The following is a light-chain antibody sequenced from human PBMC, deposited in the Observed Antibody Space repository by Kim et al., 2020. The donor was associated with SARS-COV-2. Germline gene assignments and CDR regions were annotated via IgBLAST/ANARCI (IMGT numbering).Light chain of an antibody. V-gene: IGKV1-27*01. J-gene: IGKJ2*02. CDR3: QKYNSAPRT. CDR1: QDLKNY. CDR2: AAS. Sequence: SASGGDRISVTWRASQDLKNYLAWYQQKPGKAPKLLIYAASTLQSGVPSRFSGSGSGTEFTLTISSLQTEDVATYYCQKYNSAPRTFGQGTKLEI.